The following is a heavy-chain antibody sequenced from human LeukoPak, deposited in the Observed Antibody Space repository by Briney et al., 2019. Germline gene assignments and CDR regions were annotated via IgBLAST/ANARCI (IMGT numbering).Heavy chain of an antibody. J-gene: IGHJ3*02. CDR1: GVSISSSSYY. CDR3: ARHGITIIIHVEAWGSSVAFDN. V-gene: IGHV4-39*01. Sequence: SETLSLTCTVSGVSISSSSYYWGWIRQPPGKGLEWIGSIYYSGSTYYNPSLKSRVTISVDTSKNQFSLKLSSVTAADTAVYYCARHGITIIIHVEAWGSSVAFDNWGQGTMVTVSS. CDR2: IYYSGST. D-gene: IGHD3-22*01.